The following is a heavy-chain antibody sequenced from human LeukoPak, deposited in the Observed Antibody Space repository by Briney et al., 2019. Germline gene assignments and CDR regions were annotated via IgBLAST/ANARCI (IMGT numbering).Heavy chain of an antibody. D-gene: IGHD6-13*01. Sequence: GESLKISCKGSGYSFTSYWIGWVRQMPGKGLEWMGIIYPGDSDTRYSPSFQGQVTISDDKSISTAYLQWSSLKASGTAMYYCARQVAAAATGEYYGMDVWGQGTTVTVSS. V-gene: IGHV5-51*01. CDR1: GYSFTSYW. CDR2: IYPGDSDT. J-gene: IGHJ6*02. CDR3: ARQVAAAATGEYYGMDV.